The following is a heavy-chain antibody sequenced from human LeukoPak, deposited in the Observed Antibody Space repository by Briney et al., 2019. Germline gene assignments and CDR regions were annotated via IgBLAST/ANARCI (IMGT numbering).Heavy chain of an antibody. CDR1: GFIYSSYD. V-gene: IGHV3-30*03. D-gene: IGHD5-12*01. CDR3: AQGDDYTVLTGRQTCCRP. J-gene: IGHJ5*02. Sequence: GGSLRLFCGASGFIYSSYDVHWARQAPGKGLEWVAVVSYDGSNKYYADSFKGRFTISRDNSKNTLYLQVSSLRTDDTAVYYCAQGDDYTVLTGRQTCCRPWGQGTLVIVSS. CDR2: VSYDGSNK.